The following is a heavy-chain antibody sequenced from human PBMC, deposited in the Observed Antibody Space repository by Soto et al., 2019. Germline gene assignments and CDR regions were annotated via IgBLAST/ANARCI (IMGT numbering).Heavy chain of an antibody. CDR1: GFSFRSSA. CDR3: ESGNGDS. V-gene: IGHV3-23*01. CDR2: ISSSGDST. J-gene: IGHJ1*01. Sequence: GGSLILSCAASGFSFRSSAMSWVRQAPGKGLEWVSGISSSGDSTHYADSVKGRFTISRDNSKNTLFLQVNSLRVEDTAIYYCESGNGDSWCQRTPVPVS. D-gene: IGHD1-1*01.